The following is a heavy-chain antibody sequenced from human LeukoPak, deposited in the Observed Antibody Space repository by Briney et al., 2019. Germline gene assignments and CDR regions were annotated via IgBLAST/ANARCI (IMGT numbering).Heavy chain of an antibody. CDR1: GFTFSRYW. J-gene: IGHJ4*02. D-gene: IGHD1-26*01. CDR2: INSDGSDI. CDR3: ARGSLGDGSLLVDY. V-gene: IGHV3-74*01. Sequence: GGSLRLSCAASGFTFSRYWMHWVRQAPGKGLVWVSRINSDGSDISYADSVKGRFTISRDNARNTVYLQMNSLRAEDTAVYYCARGSLGDGSLLVDYWGQGTLVTVSS.